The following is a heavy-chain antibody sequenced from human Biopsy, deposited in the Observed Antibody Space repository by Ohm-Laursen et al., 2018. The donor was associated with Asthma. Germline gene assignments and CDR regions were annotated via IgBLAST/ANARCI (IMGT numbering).Heavy chain of an antibody. Sequence: SSVKVSCKASGGTFSRYAISWVRQAPGQGLEWMGRIIPIFGPTNYAQKFQGRVTISADDSTSTAYMELSSLSSEDTALYYCARGPEYVRSSGALDYWGQGTLVTVSS. D-gene: IGHD2-2*01. J-gene: IGHJ4*02. CDR2: IIPIFGPT. CDR1: GGTFSRYA. V-gene: IGHV1-69*15. CDR3: ARGPEYVRSSGALDY.